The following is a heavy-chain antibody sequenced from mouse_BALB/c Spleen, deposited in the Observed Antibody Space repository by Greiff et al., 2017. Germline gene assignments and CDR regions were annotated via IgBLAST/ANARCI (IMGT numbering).Heavy chain of an antibody. CDR1: GYTFTDYW. Sequence: VQLQQPGAELVMPGASVKMSCKASGYTFTDYWMHWVKQRPGQGLEWIGAIDTSDSYTSYNQKFKGKATLTVDESSSTAYMQLSSLTSEDSAVYYCAREGLYDYDSAYYFDYWGQGTTLTVSS. CDR2: IDTSDSYT. V-gene: IGHV1-69*01. D-gene: IGHD2-4*01. CDR3: AREGLYDYDSAYYFDY. J-gene: IGHJ2*01.